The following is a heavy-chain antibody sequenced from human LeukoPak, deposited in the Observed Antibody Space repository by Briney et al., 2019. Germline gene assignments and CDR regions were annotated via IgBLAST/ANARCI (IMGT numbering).Heavy chain of an antibody. Sequence: PGGSLRLSCAASGFTFSSYGMTWVRQAPGKGLEWVSIISGSGRDTYYAGSVKGRFTISRDKSKNTLYLQMNSLRAEDTAVYYCAKGQISRSDRFDYWGQGTLVTVSS. CDR1: GFTFSSYG. CDR2: ISGSGRDT. J-gene: IGHJ4*02. V-gene: IGHV3-23*01. D-gene: IGHD3-3*02. CDR3: AKGQISRSDRFDY.